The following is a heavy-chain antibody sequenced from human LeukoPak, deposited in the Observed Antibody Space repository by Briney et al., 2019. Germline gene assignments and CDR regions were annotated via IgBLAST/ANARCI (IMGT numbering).Heavy chain of an antibody. CDR2: MKEDGSAR. CDR1: EFTFSSYW. V-gene: IGHV3-7*01. Sequence: PGGSLRLSCGASEFTFSSYWMTWVRQAPGKGLEWVANMKEDGSARYYVDSVKGRFTVSRDNAKNSLFLQMNRLQVDDTAIYYCARGGKEVSPDSWGQGSLVIVSS. J-gene: IGHJ4*02. CDR3: ARGGKEVSPDS. D-gene: IGHD1-14*01.